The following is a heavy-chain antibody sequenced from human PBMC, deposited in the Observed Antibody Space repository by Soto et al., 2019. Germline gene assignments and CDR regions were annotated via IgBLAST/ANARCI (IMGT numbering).Heavy chain of an antibody. J-gene: IGHJ4*02. CDR3: AISLVRGAPDS. D-gene: IGHD1-26*01. V-gene: IGHV3-21*01. CDR1: GFTFSTYS. Sequence: EVQLVESGGGLVKPGGSLRLSCAASGFTFSTYSMHWVRQAPGKGLEWVSSIDPSSVYIFYAASLQGRFTVSRANAQKSFYLQMKSLSAEDTAVYYCAISLVRGAPDSWGQGTLVTFSS. CDR2: IDPSSVYI.